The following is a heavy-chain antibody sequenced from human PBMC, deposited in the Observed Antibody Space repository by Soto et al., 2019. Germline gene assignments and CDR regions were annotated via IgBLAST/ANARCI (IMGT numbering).Heavy chain of an antibody. V-gene: IGHV4-39*01. CDR2: IYYSGST. Sequence: QLQLQESGPGLVKPSETLSLTCTVSGGSISSSSYYWGWIRQPPGKGLEWIGSIYYSGSTYYNPSLKSRVTISVDTSKNQFSLKLSSVTAADTAVYYCARPLGSSLGEATYNWFDPWGQGTLVTVSS. CDR1: GGSISSSSYY. D-gene: IGHD6-6*01. CDR3: ARPLGSSLGEATYNWFDP. J-gene: IGHJ5*02.